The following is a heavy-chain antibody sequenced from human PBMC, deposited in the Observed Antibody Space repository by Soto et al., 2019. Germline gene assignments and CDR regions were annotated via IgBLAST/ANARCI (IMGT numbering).Heavy chain of an antibody. CDR1: GGSFTGYY. D-gene: IGHD3-16*01. V-gene: IGHV4-34*01. J-gene: IGHJ3*02. CDR2: VNHSGST. CDR3: ARFRPYIWGSPHAFDI. Sequence: SETLSLTCAVYGGSFTGYYWSWIRQPPGKGLEWIGEVNHSGSTNYNPSLKSRVTISVDTSKNQFSLKLSSVTAADTAVYYCARFRPYIWGSPHAFDIWGQGTMVTVSS.